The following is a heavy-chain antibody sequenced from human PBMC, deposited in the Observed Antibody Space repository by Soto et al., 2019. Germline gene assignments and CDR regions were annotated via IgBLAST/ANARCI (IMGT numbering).Heavy chain of an antibody. CDR3: AKVRAQYYYDSSGYNKIDY. CDR2: ISGSGGST. V-gene: IGHV3-23*01. CDR1: GFTFSSYA. J-gene: IGHJ4*02. Sequence: EVQLLESGGGLVQPGGSLRLSCAASGFTFSSYAMSWVRQAPGKGLEWVSGISGSGGSTYYADSVKGRFTISRDISKNTLYLQMNSLRAEDTAVYYCAKVRAQYYYDSSGYNKIDYWGQGTLVTVSS. D-gene: IGHD3-22*01.